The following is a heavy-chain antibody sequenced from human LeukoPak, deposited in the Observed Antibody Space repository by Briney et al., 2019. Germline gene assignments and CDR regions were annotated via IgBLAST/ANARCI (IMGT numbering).Heavy chain of an antibody. CDR1: GFTFSNNA. Sequence: HPVGSLRLSCAVSGFTFSNNAMSWVRQVLGKGLEWGSGISGSGGSTYYEDYVKGRFTISRENYKNTLYLQMNSLRAEDTAVYYCAKRSSGDWNFDLWGRGTLVTVSS. CDR2: ISGSGGST. V-gene: IGHV3-23*01. D-gene: IGHD1-14*01. J-gene: IGHJ2*01. CDR3: AKRSSGDWNFDL.